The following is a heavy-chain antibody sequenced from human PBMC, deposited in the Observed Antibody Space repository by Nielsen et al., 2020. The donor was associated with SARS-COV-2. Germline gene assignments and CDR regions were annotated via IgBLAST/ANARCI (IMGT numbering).Heavy chain of an antibody. CDR2: INWNGGST. V-gene: IGHV3-20*01. Sequence: GGSLRLSCAASGFTFDDYGMSWVRQAPGKGLEWVSGINWNGGSTGYADSVKGRFTISRDNAKNSLYLQMNSLRAEDTALYHCAKDNGDYVPYWGQGTLVTVSS. CDR3: AKDNGDYVPY. D-gene: IGHD4-17*01. CDR1: GFTFDDYG. J-gene: IGHJ4*02.